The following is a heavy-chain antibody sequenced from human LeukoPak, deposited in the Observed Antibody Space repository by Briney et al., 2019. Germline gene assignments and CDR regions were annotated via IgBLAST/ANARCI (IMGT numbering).Heavy chain of an antibody. J-gene: IGHJ5*02. CDR2: MFYGGST. CDR1: GGSIRSDYH. Sequence: NPSETLSLTCTVSGGSIRSDYHWGWIRQPPGKGLEFIGSMFYGGSTYYNPSLKSRVTISVDTSKNQFSLKLTSVIAADTAVYYCARNMVRVNWFDPWGQGTLVTVSS. D-gene: IGHD3-10*01. CDR3: ARNMVRVNWFDP. V-gene: IGHV4-39*07.